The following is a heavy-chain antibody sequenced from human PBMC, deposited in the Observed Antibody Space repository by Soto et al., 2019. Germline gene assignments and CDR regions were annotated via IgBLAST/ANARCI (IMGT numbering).Heavy chain of an antibody. Sequence: PGESLKISCKGSGYSFTSYWISWVRQMPGKGLEWMGRIDPSDSYTNSSPSFQGHVTISADKSISTAYLQWSSLKASGTAMYYCARHSRSSWYGFDIWGQGTMVTVSS. CDR1: GYSFTSYW. CDR2: IDPSDSYT. J-gene: IGHJ3*02. CDR3: ARHSRSSWYGFDI. V-gene: IGHV5-10-1*01. D-gene: IGHD6-13*01.